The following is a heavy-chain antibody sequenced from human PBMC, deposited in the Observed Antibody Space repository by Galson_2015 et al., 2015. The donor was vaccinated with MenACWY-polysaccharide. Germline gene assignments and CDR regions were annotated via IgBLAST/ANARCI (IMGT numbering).Heavy chain of an antibody. CDR3: ARGLAVSGYYFDY. Sequence: CAISGDSASGNSGAWNWNRQCPSRGLEWLGRTYVRAKWYSDYAESVKSRISINADTSKNQFSLQLNSVTPEDTAVYYCARGLAVSGYYFDYWGQGTLVTVSS. J-gene: IGHJ4*02. CDR1: GDSASGNSGA. D-gene: IGHD6-19*01. V-gene: IGHV6-1*01. CDR2: TYVRAKWYS.